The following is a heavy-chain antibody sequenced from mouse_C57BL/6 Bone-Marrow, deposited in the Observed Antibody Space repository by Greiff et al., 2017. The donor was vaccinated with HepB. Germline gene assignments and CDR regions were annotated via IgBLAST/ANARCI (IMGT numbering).Heavy chain of an antibody. CDR3: AREGLLWPYAMDY. D-gene: IGHD2-1*01. CDR2: IDPSDSYT. V-gene: IGHV1-50*01. CDR1: GYTFTSYW. Sequence: QVQLQQPGAELVKPGASVKLSCKASGYTFTSYWMQWVKQRPGQGLEWIGEIDPSDSYTNYNQKFKGKATLTVDTSSSKAYMQLSNLTSEDSAVYYCAREGLLWPYAMDYCDQGTSVTVSS. J-gene: IGHJ4*01.